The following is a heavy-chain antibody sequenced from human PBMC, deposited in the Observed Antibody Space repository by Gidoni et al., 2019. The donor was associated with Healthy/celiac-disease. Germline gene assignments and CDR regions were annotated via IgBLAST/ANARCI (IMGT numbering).Heavy chain of an antibody. D-gene: IGHD6-19*01. CDR2: IIPIRGIA. V-gene: IGHV1-69*04. CDR3: AGAQWLAHKLQNYYDGMDV. Sequence: QVQLVQSGAEVKKPGSSVKVSCKASGGTFSSYAISWVRQAPGQGLEWMGRIIPIRGIANYAQKFQGGVSITADKTTSTAYMELSSMRSEDTAVDYCAGAQWLAHKLQNYYDGMDVWGQGTTVTVSS. CDR1: GGTFSSYA. J-gene: IGHJ6*02.